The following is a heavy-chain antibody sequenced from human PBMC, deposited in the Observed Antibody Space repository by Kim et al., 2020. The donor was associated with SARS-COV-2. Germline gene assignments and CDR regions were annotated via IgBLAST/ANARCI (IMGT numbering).Heavy chain of an antibody. CDR1: GGSISSYY. V-gene: IGHV4-59*01. Sequence: SETLSLTCTVSGGSISSYYWSWIRQPPGKGLEWIEYIYYSGSTNYNPSLKSRVTISVDTSKNQFSLKLSSVTAADTAVYYCARDGDYGDGMDVWGQGTTVTVSS. J-gene: IGHJ6*02. CDR2: IYYSGST. CDR3: ARDGDYGDGMDV. D-gene: IGHD4-17*01.